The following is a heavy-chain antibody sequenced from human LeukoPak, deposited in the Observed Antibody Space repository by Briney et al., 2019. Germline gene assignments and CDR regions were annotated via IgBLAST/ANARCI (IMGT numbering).Heavy chain of an antibody. J-gene: IGHJ4*02. CDR3: AREHHYYDSSGYYYDSFDY. V-gene: IGHV3-7*01. Sequence: PGGSLRLSCAASGFTFSSYWMSWVRQAPGKGLEWVANIKQGGSEKYYVESVKGRFTISRDNAKNSLYLQMNSLRAEDTAVYYCAREHHYYDSSGYYYDSFDYWGQGTLVTVSS. CDR2: IKQGGSEK. CDR1: GFTFSSYW. D-gene: IGHD3-22*01.